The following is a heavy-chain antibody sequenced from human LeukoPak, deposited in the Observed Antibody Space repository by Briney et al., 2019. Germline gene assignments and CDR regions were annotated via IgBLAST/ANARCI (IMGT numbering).Heavy chain of an antibody. CDR2: ITASSTAI. CDR3: AREASITMVRGVLYYYYYYMDV. J-gene: IGHJ6*03. V-gene: IGHV3-21*01. D-gene: IGHD3-10*01. Sequence: GGSLRLSCAASGFTFNTYTMNWVRQAPGKGLEWVSSITASSTAIYSADSVKGRFTISRDNAKNSLYLQMNSLRAEDTAVCYCAREASITMVRGVLYYYYYYMDVWGKGTTVTISS. CDR1: GFTFNTYT.